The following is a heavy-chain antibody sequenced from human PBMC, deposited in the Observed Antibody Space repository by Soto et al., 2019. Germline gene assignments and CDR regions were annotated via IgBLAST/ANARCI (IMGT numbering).Heavy chain of an antibody. D-gene: IGHD4-17*01. Sequence: QVQLVQSGAEVKKPGSSVKVSCKASGGTFRTYAISWVRQAPGQGLEWMGGIIPIFGKANYAQKFQGRVTITADESTSTAYMELSSLRSEDTAVYYCARDRYGDYDYYYYGMDVWGQGTTVTVSS. J-gene: IGHJ6*02. CDR3: ARDRYGDYDYYYYGMDV. CDR2: IIPIFGKA. CDR1: GGTFRTYA. V-gene: IGHV1-69*01.